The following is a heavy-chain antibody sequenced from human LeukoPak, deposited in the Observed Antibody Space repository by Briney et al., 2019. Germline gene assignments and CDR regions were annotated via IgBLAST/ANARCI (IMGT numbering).Heavy chain of an antibody. Sequence: ASVKVSCKASGYTFTSYGISWVRQAPGQGLEWMGWINPNSGGTNYAQKFQGRVTMTRDTSISTAYMEPSRLRSDDTAVYYCARASMVRGVIITKSSGSLPPGYWGQGTLVTVSS. CDR3: ARASMVRGVIITKSSGSLPPGY. CDR1: GYTFTSYG. D-gene: IGHD3-10*01. J-gene: IGHJ4*02. V-gene: IGHV1-2*02. CDR2: INPNSGGT.